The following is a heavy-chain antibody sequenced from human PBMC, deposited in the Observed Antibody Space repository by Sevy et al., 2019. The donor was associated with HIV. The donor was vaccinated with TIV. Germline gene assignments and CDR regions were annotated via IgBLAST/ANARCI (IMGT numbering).Heavy chain of an antibody. CDR2: IIPIFATV. D-gene: IGHD5-18*01. CDR3: ERGDKALDRPKFPPIHHYDLDV. J-gene: IGHJ6*02. Sequence: ASVKVSCKASGGTFRQFPISWVRQAPGQGLEWMGGIIPIFATVNYAEKFQGRVTITADESTSTGYMELGSLRTVGTAIYFCERGDKALDRPKFPPIHHYDLDVWGQGTTVTVSS. V-gene: IGHV1-69*13. CDR1: GGTFRQFP.